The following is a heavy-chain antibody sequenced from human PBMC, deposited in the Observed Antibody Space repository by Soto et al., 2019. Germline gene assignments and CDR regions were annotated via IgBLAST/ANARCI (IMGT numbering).Heavy chain of an antibody. J-gene: IGHJ4*02. CDR3: ARTPNYYDSSGYLVY. V-gene: IGHV3-33*01. CDR2: IWYDGSNK. CDR1: GFTFSSYG. Sequence: QVQLVESGGGVVQPGRSLRLSCAASGFTFSSYGMHWVRQAPGKGLEWVAVIWYDGSNKYYADSVKGRFTISRDNSKNTLDLQMNSLRAEDTAVYYCARTPNYYDSSGYLVYWGQGTLVTVSS. D-gene: IGHD3-22*01.